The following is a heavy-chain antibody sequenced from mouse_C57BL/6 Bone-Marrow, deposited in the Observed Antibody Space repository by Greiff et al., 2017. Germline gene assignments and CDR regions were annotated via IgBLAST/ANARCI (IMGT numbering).Heavy chain of an antibody. CDR3: ARWGYDGGSYAMDY. CDR2: IDPSDSYT. Sequence: QVQLQQPGAELVKPGASVKLSCKASGYTFTSYWMQWVKQRPGQGLEWIGEIDPSDSYTNYNQKFKGKATLTVDTSSSTAYMQLSSLTSEDSAVYYCARWGYDGGSYAMDYWGQGTSVTVSS. V-gene: IGHV1-50*01. CDR1: GYTFTSYW. D-gene: IGHD2-2*01. J-gene: IGHJ4*01.